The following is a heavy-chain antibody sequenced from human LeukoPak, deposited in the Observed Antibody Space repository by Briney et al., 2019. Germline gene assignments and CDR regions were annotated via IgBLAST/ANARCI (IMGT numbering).Heavy chain of an antibody. CDR3: ARGHFGDSSGYYYEGAFDI. D-gene: IGHD3-22*01. CDR1: GFTFSSYS. J-gene: IGHJ3*02. Sequence: PGGSLRLSCAASGFTFSSYSMNWVRQAPGKGLEWVSSISSSSSYIYYADAVKGRCTISRDNAKNSLYLQMNSLRAEDTAVYYCARGHFGDSSGYYYEGAFDIWGQGTMVTVSS. V-gene: IGHV3-21*01. CDR2: ISSSSSYI.